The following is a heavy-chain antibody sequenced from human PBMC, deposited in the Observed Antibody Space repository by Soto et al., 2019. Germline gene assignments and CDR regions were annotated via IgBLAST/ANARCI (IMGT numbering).Heavy chain of an antibody. Sequence: GASVKVCCKASGYTFTSYGISWVRQAPGQGLEWMGWISAYNGNTNYAQKLQGRVTMTTDTSTSTAYMELRSLRSDDTAVYYCARERIAVAGIARISYYFDYWGQGTLVTVSS. CDR1: GYTFTSYG. V-gene: IGHV1-18*01. CDR2: ISAYNGNT. CDR3: ARERIAVAGIARISYYFDY. J-gene: IGHJ4*02. D-gene: IGHD6-19*01.